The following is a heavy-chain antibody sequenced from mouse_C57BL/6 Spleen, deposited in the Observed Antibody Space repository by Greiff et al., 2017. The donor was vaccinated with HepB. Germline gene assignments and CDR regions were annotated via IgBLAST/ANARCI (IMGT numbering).Heavy chain of an antibody. V-gene: IGHV14-4*01. CDR2: IDPENGDT. CDR1: GFNIKDDY. CDR3: TSYYYGSKFAY. J-gene: IGHJ3*01. D-gene: IGHD1-1*01. Sequence: EVKLMESGAELVRPGASVKLSCTASGFNIKDDYMHWVKQRPEQGLEWIGWIDPENGDTEYASKFQGKATITADTSSNTAYLQLRSLTSEDTAVYYCTSYYYGSKFAYWGQGTLVTVSA.